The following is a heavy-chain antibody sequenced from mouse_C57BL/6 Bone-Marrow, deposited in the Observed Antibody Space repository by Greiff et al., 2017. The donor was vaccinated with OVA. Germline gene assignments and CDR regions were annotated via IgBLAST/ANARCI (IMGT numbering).Heavy chain of an antibody. CDR2: IDPSDSYT. Sequence: QVQLQQSGAELVMPGASVKLSCKASGYTFTSYWMHWVKQRPGQGLEWIGEIDPSDSYTNYNQKFKGKSTLTVDKSSSTAYMQLSSLTSEDSAVDYGARYGYYEAWFAYWGQGTLVTVSA. V-gene: IGHV1-69*01. J-gene: IGHJ3*01. D-gene: IGHD2-3*01. CDR3: ARYGYYEAWFAY. CDR1: GYTFTSYW.